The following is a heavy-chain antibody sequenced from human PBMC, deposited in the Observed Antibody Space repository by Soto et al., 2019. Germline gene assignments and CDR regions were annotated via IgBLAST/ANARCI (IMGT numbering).Heavy chain of an antibody. CDR2: ISDSGDRT. CDR3: AKDRGIIVKAGDAFDV. V-gene: IGHV3-23*01. J-gene: IGHJ3*01. CDR1: GFTLSMSA. Sequence: SLRFSCASSGFTLSMSAVNWVRQAPGKGLEWVSYISDSGDRTYYADSVKGRFTISRDRSKNTVSLQMDSLRAEDTAVYYCAKDRGIIVKAGDAFDVWGQGTKVTVS. D-gene: IGHD3-16*02.